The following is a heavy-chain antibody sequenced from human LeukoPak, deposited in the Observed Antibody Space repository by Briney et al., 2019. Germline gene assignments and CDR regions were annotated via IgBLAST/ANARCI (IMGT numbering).Heavy chain of an antibody. CDR3: ARGYDSSGYQLFEAFDI. CDR2: TYYRSKWYN. D-gene: IGHD3-22*01. J-gene: IGHJ3*02. Sequence: SQTLSLTCAISGDSVSSNSAAWNWIRQSPSRGLEWLGRTYYRSKWYNDYAVSLKSRITINPDTSKNQFSLQLNSVTPEDTAVYYCARGYDSSGYQLFEAFDIWGQGTMVTVSS. CDR1: GDSVSSNSAA. V-gene: IGHV6-1*01.